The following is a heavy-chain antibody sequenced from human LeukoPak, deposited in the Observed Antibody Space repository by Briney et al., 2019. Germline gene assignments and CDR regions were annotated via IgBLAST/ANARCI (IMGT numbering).Heavy chain of an antibody. J-gene: IGHJ6*02. CDR2: IIPIFGTA. Sequence: SVKVSCKASGGTFSSYAISWVRQAPGQGLEWMGGIIPIFGTANYAQKFQGRVTITADESTSTAYMELSSLRSEDTAVYYCARGAHYDFWSGSYAGMDVWGQGTTVTVSS. CDR1: GGTFSSYA. V-gene: IGHV1-69*13. D-gene: IGHD3-3*01. CDR3: ARGAHYDFWSGSYAGMDV.